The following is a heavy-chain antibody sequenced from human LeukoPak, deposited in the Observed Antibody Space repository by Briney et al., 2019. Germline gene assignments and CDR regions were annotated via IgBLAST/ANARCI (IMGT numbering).Heavy chain of an antibody. Sequence: PGGSLRLSCAASGFTFDDYTMHWVRQAPGKGLEWVSLISWDGGSTYYADSVKGRFTISRDNSKNSLYLQMNSLRAEDTAVYYCAKDGNWNDDLSPTYFDYWGQGTLVTVSS. CDR3: AKDGNWNDDLSPTYFDY. J-gene: IGHJ4*02. CDR2: ISWDGGST. CDR1: GFTFDDYT. D-gene: IGHD1-1*01. V-gene: IGHV3-43*01.